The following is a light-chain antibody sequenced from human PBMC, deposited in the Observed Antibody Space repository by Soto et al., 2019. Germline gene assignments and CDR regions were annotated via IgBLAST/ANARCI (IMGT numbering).Light chain of an antibody. V-gene: IGLV2-23*01. J-gene: IGLJ2*01. Sequence: SVLTQPASVSGSPGQSITISCTGTSSDVGSYNLVSWYQQHPGKAPKLMIYEGSKRPSGVSNRFSGSKSGNTASLTISGLQAEDEADYYCCSYAGSSTWGFGGGTKVTVL. CDR2: EGS. CDR3: CSYAGSSTWG. CDR1: SSDVGSYNL.